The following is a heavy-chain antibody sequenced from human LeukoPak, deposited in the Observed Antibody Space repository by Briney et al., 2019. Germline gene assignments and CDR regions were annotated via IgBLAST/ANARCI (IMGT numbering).Heavy chain of an antibody. D-gene: IGHD5-18*01. V-gene: IGHV1-69*01. J-gene: IGHJ4*02. CDR1: GGTFSSYA. CDR2: IIPIFGTA. Sequence: ASVKVSCKASGGTFSSYAISWVRQAPGQGLEWMGGIIPIFGTANYAQKFQGRVTITADESTSTAYMELSSLRSEDTAVYYCATYTAMVLFDYWGQGTLVTVSS. CDR3: ATYTAMVLFDY.